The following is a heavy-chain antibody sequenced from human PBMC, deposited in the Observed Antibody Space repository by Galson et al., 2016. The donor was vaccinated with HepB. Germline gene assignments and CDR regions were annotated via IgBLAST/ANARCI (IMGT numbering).Heavy chain of an antibody. Sequence: SLRLSCAVSGFTFTTYSMDWVRQAPGKGLEWISYISSNGETTYYADSVKGRFFISRDNAKNSLSLQMSSLRDEDTAIYYCVRGFRSNSLDYWGQGTLVTVSS. CDR1: GFTFTTYS. CDR3: VRGFRSNSLDY. J-gene: IGHJ4*02. V-gene: IGHV3-48*02. D-gene: IGHD6-13*01. CDR2: ISSNGETT.